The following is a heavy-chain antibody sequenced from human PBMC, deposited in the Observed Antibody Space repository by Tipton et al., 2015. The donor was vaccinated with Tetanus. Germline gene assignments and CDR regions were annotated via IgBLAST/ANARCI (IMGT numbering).Heavy chain of an antibody. CDR1: GGSISSYY. V-gene: IGHV4-59*01. D-gene: IGHD6-13*01. CDR3: ARDRYAAGTVRYYYGMDV. J-gene: IGHJ6*02. CDR2: IYYSGST. Sequence: TLSLTCTVSGGSISSYYWSWIRQPPGKGLEWIGYIYYSGSTNYNPSLKSRVTISVDTSKNQFSLKLSSVTAADTAVYYCARDRYAAGTVRYYYGMDVWGQGTTVTVSS.